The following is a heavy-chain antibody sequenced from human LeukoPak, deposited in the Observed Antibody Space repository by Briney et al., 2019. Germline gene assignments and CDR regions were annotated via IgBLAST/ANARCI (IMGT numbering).Heavy chain of an antibody. Sequence: GGSLRLSCAASGLTFDDYGMSWVRQAPGKGLEWVSGINWNGGSTGYADSVKGRFTISRDNAKNSLYLQMNSLRAEDTALYYCARRRCSSTSCTEGYYFDYWGQGTLVTVSS. D-gene: IGHD2-2*01. V-gene: IGHV3-20*04. CDR2: INWNGGST. CDR1: GLTFDDYG. J-gene: IGHJ4*02. CDR3: ARRRCSSTSCTEGYYFDY.